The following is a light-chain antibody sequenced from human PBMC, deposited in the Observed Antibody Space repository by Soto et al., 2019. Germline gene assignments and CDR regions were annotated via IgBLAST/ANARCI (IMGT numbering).Light chain of an antibody. CDR1: SSDVGGYNY. CDR3: SSYTSSSTYV. CDR2: DVS. V-gene: IGLV2-14*03. J-gene: IGLJ1*01. Sequence: QSVLTQPASVSGSPGQSIAISCTGTSSDVGGYNYVSWYQQHPGKTPKLMICDVSNRPSGVSNRFSGSKSGNTASLTISWLQAEDEAEYYCSSYTSSSTYVFGTGTKVTVL.